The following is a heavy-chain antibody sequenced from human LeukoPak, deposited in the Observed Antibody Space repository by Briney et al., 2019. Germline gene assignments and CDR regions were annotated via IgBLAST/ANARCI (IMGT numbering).Heavy chain of an antibody. CDR3: ARLPQYCVTSTCSRNHIDY. J-gene: IGHJ4*02. Sequence: SETLSLTCAVYGGSLSGYYWSWIRQPPEKGLEWIGEINHGGSTNYNPSLKGRVTISVDTSNNRFSLKLSSVTAADTAVYYCARLPQYCVTSTCSRNHIDYWGQGTLVTVSS. D-gene: IGHD2-2*01. CDR1: GGSLSGYY. CDR2: INHGGST. V-gene: IGHV4-34*01.